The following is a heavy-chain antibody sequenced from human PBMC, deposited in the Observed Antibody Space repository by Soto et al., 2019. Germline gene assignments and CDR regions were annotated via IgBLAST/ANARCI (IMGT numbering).Heavy chain of an antibody. V-gene: IGHV4-30-2*01. D-gene: IGHD3-10*01. CDR3: AREHDQYGSGETTWFDP. CDR1: GGSISSGGYS. J-gene: IGHJ5*02. Sequence: SETLSLTCAVSGGSISSGGYSWSWIRQPPGKGLEWIGYIYHSGSTYYNPSLKSRVTISVVRSKNQFSLKLSSVTAADTAVYYCAREHDQYGSGETTWFDPWGQGTLVTISS. CDR2: IYHSGST.